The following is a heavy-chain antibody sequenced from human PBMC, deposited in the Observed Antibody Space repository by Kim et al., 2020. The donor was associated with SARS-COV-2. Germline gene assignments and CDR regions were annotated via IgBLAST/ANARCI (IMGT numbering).Heavy chain of an antibody. Sequence: KFQGRVTMTRETSTSTVYMELSSLRSEDTAVYYCARGADYYASSGLGQFDYWGQGTLVTVSS. V-gene: IGHV1-46*01. CDR3: ARGADYYASSGLGQFDY. J-gene: IGHJ4*02. D-gene: IGHD3-22*01.